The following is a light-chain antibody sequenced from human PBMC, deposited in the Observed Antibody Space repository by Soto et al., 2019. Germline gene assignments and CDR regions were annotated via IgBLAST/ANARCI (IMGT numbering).Light chain of an antibody. V-gene: IGLV6-57*04. Sequence: NFMLTQPHSVSESPGKTVTISCTPSSGSIASNYVQWYQQRPGSAPTTVIYKDDERPSGVPDRFSGSIDSSSNSATLTIAGLKTEDEAEYYCQSNNRGIQVFGGGTKLTVL. CDR3: QSNNRGIQV. CDR1: SGSIASNY. CDR2: KDD. J-gene: IGLJ2*01.